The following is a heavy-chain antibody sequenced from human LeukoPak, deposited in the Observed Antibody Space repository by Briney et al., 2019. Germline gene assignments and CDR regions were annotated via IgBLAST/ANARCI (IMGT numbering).Heavy chain of an antibody. CDR3: VRDRSRPNPFFDS. D-gene: IGHD6-13*01. V-gene: IGHV4-30-4*01. CDR2: LHHSGSAY. J-gene: IGHJ4*02. CDR1: GGSISSGDYY. Sequence: KPSETLSLTCTVSGGSISSGDYYWSWIRQPPGKGLEWIGYLHHSGSAYYYNPSLKSRVTMSVDTSKNRFSLKLSSVGAADTAVYYCVRDRSRPNPFFDSWGQGTLVTVSS.